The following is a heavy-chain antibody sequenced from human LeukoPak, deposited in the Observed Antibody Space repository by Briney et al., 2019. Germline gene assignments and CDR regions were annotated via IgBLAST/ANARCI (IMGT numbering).Heavy chain of an antibody. V-gene: IGHV1-69*04. CDR2: IIPILGIA. D-gene: IGHD3-9*01. J-gene: IGHJ5*02. Sequence: GASVKVSCKASGGTFSSYAISWVRQAPGQGLEWMGRIIPILGIANYAQKFQGRVTITADKSTSTAYMELSSLRSEDTAVYYCARDGVLRYFDWLSRRNWFDPWGQGTLVTVSS. CDR1: GGTFSSYA. CDR3: ARDGVLRYFDWLSRRNWFDP.